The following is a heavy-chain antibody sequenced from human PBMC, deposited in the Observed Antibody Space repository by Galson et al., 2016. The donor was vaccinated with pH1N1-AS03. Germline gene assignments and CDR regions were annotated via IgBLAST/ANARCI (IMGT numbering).Heavy chain of an antibody. CDR3: VRDFYGDVFGY. D-gene: IGHD4-17*01. CDR1: GDSVSSDSAA. Sequence: CAISGDSVSSDSAAWNWIRQSPSRGLEWLGRTYYRSRWYNDYALSLSSRVSFTADTSKNQFSLHLTSVTPEDSATYFCVRDFYGDVFGYWGQGTLVTVSS. J-gene: IGHJ4*02. CDR2: TYYRSRWYN. V-gene: IGHV6-1*01.